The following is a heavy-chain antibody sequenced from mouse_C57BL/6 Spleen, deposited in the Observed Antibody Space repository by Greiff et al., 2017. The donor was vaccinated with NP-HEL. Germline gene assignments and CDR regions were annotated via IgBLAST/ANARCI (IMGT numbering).Heavy chain of an antibody. Sequence: QVQLQQPGAELVRPGSSVKLSCKASGYTFTSYWMDWVKQRPGQGLEWIGNIYPSDSETHYNQKFKDKATLTVDKSSSTAYMQLSSLTSEDSAVYYCARRNSNYGAFFAYWGQGTLVTVSA. CDR3: ARRNSNYGAFFAY. V-gene: IGHV1-61*01. CDR1: GYTFTSYW. D-gene: IGHD2-5*01. CDR2: IYPSDSET. J-gene: IGHJ3*01.